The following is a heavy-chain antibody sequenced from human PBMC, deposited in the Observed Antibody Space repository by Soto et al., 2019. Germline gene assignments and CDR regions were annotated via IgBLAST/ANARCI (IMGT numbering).Heavy chain of an antibody. CDR3: ARDTETLGPRANDALDI. D-gene: IGHD3-3*02. V-gene: IGHV1-3*01. Sequence: GASVKVSCKATGYTFSAYTMNWVRQAPLQSVEWMGWINAGSGNTKYSQNFQGRVSITRDTYASTVYMELTGLTSEDTAVYYCARDTETLGPRANDALDIWGQGTMVTV. CDR1: GYTFSAYT. J-gene: IGHJ3*02. CDR2: INAGSGNT.